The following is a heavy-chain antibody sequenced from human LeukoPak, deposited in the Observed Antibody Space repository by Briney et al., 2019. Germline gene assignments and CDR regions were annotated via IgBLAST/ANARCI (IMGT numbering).Heavy chain of an antibody. D-gene: IGHD3-3*01. V-gene: IGHV3-21*01. J-gene: IGHJ4*02. CDR3: ARGSEWSSGVSDY. Sequence: GGSLRLSCAASGFTFSSYAMSWVRQAPGKGLEWVSSISGSSAYIYYADSVKGRFTISRDNAKNSLYLQMNSLRAEDTAVYYCARGSEWSSGVSDYWGQGTLVTVSS. CDR1: GFTFSSYA. CDR2: ISGSSAYI.